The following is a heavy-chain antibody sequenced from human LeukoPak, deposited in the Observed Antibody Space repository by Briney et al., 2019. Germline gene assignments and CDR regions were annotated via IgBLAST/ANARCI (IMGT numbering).Heavy chain of an antibody. CDR1: GGSFSGYY. V-gene: IGHV4-34*01. Sequence: PSETLSLTCAVYGGSFSGYYWSWIRQPPGKGLEWIGEINHSGSTNYNPSLKSRVTISVDASKNQFSLKLSSVTAADTAVYYCARESGYCSSTSCEGHYWGQGTLVTVSS. CDR3: ARESGYCSSTSCEGHY. D-gene: IGHD2-2*03. J-gene: IGHJ4*02. CDR2: INHSGST.